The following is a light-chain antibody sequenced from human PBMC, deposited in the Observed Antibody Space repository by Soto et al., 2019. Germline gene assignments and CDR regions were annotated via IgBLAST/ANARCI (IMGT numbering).Light chain of an antibody. Sequence: QSVLTQPASVSGSPGQSITISCTATSSDIADYNSVSWYQEHPGKVPKLMIFDVSNRPSGVSSRFSGSKSGNTASLTISGLQAEDEADYYCSSYTSTSTLVVFGGGTKVTVL. CDR3: SSYTSTSTLVV. V-gene: IGLV2-14*03. J-gene: IGLJ2*01. CDR1: SSDIADYNS. CDR2: DVS.